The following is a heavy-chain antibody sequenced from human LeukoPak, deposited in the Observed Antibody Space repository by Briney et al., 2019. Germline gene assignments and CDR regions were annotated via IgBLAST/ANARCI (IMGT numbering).Heavy chain of an antibody. CDR3: ARGETYYDFWSGYSNYYMDV. J-gene: IGHJ6*03. Sequence: GGSLRLSCAASGFTVTNSYLSWVRQAPGKGLEWVSFIYAGGNTYYADSVRGRFTISRDKSKNTLYLQMNSLRAEDTAVYYCARGETYYDFWSGYSNYYMDVWGKGTTVTVSS. V-gene: IGHV3-53*01. CDR1: GFTVTNSY. CDR2: IYAGGNT. D-gene: IGHD3-3*01.